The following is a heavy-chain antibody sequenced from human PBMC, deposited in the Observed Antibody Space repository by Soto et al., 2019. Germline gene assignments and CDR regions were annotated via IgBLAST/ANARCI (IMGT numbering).Heavy chain of an antibody. CDR1: GFTFSDYY. J-gene: IGHJ6*02. CDR2: ISSSSSYT. CDR3: ARDSTTGTTYYYYGMDV. V-gene: IGHV3-11*06. D-gene: IGHD1-1*01. Sequence: GGSLRLSCAASGFTFSDYYMSLIRQAPGKGLEWVSYISSSSSYTNYADSVKGRFTISRDNARNSLYLQMNSLRAEDTAVYYCARDSTTGTTYYYYGMDVWGQGTTVTVS.